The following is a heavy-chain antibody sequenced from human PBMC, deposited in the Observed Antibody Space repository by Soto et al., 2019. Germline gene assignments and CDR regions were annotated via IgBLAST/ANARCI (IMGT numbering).Heavy chain of an antibody. CDR3: ARDAPLAVADQRGNNWFDP. V-gene: IGHV4-4*02. D-gene: IGHD6-19*01. Sequence: SETLSLTCAVSGGSISSSNWWSWFRQPPVKGLEWIGEIYHSGSTNYNPSLKSRVTISVDKSKNQFSLKLSSVTAADTAVYYCARDAPLAVADQRGNNWFDPWAQGTLVTAPQ. CDR2: IYHSGST. J-gene: IGHJ5*02. CDR1: GGSISSSNW.